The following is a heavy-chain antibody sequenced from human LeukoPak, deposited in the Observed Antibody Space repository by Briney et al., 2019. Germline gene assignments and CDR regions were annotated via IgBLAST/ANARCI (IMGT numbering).Heavy chain of an antibody. Sequence: GGSLRLSCAASGFTFSSYEMNWVRQAPGKGLEWVSYISSSGSTIYYADSVKGRFTISRDNAKNSLYPQMNSLRAEDTAVYYCAREPLNLVAAPIDYWGQGTLVTVSS. CDR1: GFTFSSYE. CDR3: AREPLNLVAAPIDY. V-gene: IGHV3-48*03. D-gene: IGHD5-12*01. J-gene: IGHJ4*02. CDR2: ISSSGSTI.